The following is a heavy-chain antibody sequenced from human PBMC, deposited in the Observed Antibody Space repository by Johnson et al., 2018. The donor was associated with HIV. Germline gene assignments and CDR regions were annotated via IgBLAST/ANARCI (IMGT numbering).Heavy chain of an antibody. CDR1: GFTFSSYG. CDR2: ISYDGSNK. D-gene: IGHD1-26*01. J-gene: IGHJ3*02. CDR3: AKERDSGSYYALDAFDI. V-gene: IGHV3-30*18. Sequence: QVQLVESGGGVVQPGRSLRLSCAASGFTFSSYGMHWVRQAPGKGLEWVAVISYDGSNKYYADSVKGRFTISRDNSKNTLYLQMKSLRAEDTAVYYWAKERDSGSYYALDAFDIWGQGTMVTVSS.